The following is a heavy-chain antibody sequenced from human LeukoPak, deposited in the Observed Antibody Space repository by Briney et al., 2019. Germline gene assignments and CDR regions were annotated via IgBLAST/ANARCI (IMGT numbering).Heavy chain of an antibody. CDR3: AREGGTERYFDY. CDR2: TYTSGTT. CDR1: GGSLSGYF. Sequence: SETLSLTCTVSGGSLSGYFWSWIRQPAGKGLEWIGRTYTSGTTNYNPSLKSRVSMSVDTSQYQFSLKLSSVTAADTAVYYCAREGGTERYFDYWGQGTQVTVSS. V-gene: IGHV4-4*07. D-gene: IGHD1-26*01. J-gene: IGHJ4*01.